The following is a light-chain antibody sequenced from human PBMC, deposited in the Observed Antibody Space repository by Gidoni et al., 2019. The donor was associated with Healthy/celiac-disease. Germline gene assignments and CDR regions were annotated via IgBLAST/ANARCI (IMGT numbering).Light chain of an antibody. Sequence: SSELPPDPAVSVALGQTVRITCQGDSLRSYYASWYQQKPGQAPVLVIYGKNNRPSGIPDRFSVSSSGNTASLTITGAQAEDEADYYCNSRDSSGNHVVFGGGTKLTVL. V-gene: IGLV3-19*01. J-gene: IGLJ2*01. CDR2: GKN. CDR1: SLRSYY. CDR3: NSRDSSGNHVV.